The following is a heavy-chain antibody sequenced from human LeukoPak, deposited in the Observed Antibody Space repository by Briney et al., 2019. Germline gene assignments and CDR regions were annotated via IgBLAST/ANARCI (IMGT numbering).Heavy chain of an antibody. Sequence: GGSLRLSCAASGFTFDDYAMHWVRQAPGKGLEWVSGISWNSGSIGYADSVKGRFTISRDNAKNSLYLQMNSLRAEDTALYYCAKDKGSYYDSGRKAFDYWGQGTLVTVSS. D-gene: IGHD3-22*01. CDR2: ISWNSGSI. CDR1: GFTFDDYA. J-gene: IGHJ4*02. CDR3: AKDKGSYYDSGRKAFDY. V-gene: IGHV3-9*01.